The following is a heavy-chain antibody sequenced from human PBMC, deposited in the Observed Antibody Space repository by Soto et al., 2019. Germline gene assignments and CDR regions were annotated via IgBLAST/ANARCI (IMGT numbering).Heavy chain of an antibody. CDR2: IGGSGKFT. CDR3: ANHLLGDGAEYFED. CDR1: GFKLTSYA. J-gene: IGHJ1*01. D-gene: IGHD3-16*01. Sequence: EVQLLESGGGLAQPGGSLRLSCAATGFKLTSYAMSWVRQAPGKGLEWVSGIGGSGKFTHYADTVKGRFTLTRDNSIHTLFPQMASLRADDSAVYYCANHLLGDGAEYFEDWGQGTLVTVSS. V-gene: IGHV3-23*01.